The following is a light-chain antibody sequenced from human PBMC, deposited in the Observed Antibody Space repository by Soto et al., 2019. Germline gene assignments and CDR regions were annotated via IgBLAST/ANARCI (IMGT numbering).Light chain of an antibody. V-gene: IGLV2-11*01. CDR3: CSSAGTHTYV. CDR1: SRDVGGYDS. CDR2: DVT. Sequence: HSALTQPRSVSGSPGQSITISCTGTSRDVGGYDSVSWYQQHPGQAPKLMIYDVTGRPSGVPDRFSASQSGNTASLTISGLQAEDEADYYCCSSAGTHTYVFGTGTKVTVL. J-gene: IGLJ1*01.